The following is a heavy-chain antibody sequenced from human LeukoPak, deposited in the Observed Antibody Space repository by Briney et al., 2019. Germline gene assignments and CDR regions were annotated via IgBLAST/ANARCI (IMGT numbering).Heavy chain of an antibody. Sequence: SGGSLRLSCAASGFTFSSYGIHWVRQAPGKGLEWVAVVSYDGSNKFYADSVKGRFTISRDNSKNTLYLQMNSLRAEDTAVYYCARDPLLRSSSWYEGFDYWGQGTLVTVSS. J-gene: IGHJ4*02. CDR1: GFTFSSYG. CDR2: VSYDGSNK. V-gene: IGHV3-30*03. D-gene: IGHD6-13*01. CDR3: ARDPLLRSSSWYEGFDY.